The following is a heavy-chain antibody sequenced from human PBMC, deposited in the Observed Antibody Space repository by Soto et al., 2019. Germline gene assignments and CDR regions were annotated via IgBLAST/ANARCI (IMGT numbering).Heavy chain of an antibody. CDR1: GFTFSNYG. J-gene: IGHJ5*02. D-gene: IGHD3-9*01. Sequence: QVQLVQSGAEVKKPGASVKVSCKASGFTFSNYGITWLRQVPGQGLEWMGWISAYNGNTVHAQEYQGRLTMTTDTSTSTAYMELRSLRPDDTAVYYCARPQNDILTDSYPKYFDPWGQGNVVTVSS. CDR3: ARPQNDILTDSYPKYFDP. CDR2: ISAYNGNT. V-gene: IGHV1-18*01.